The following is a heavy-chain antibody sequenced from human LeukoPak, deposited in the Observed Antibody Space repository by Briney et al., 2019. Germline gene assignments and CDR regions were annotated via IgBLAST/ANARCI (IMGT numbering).Heavy chain of an antibody. CDR1: GGSISSYY. D-gene: IGHD6-19*01. J-gene: IGHJ4*02. Sequence: SETLSLTCTVSGGSISSYYWSWIRQPPGKGLEWIGYIYYSGSTNYNPSLKSRVTISVDTSKNQVPLKLSSVTAADTAVYYCARRYSSGWYYFDYWGQGTLVTVSS. CDR2: IYYSGST. V-gene: IGHV4-59*01. CDR3: ARRYSSGWYYFDY.